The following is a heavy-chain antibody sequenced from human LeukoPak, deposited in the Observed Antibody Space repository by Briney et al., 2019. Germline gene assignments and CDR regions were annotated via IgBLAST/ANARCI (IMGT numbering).Heavy chain of an antibody. D-gene: IGHD6-19*01. CDR2: ISPYNGNT. CDR1: GYDFTSVG. Sequence: GASVKVSCKASGYDFTSVGITWVRRAPGQGLERMGWISPYNGNTRYAQKFQGRVAMTTDTSTTTAYMELRGLRFNDTAVYYCARAGSGSGWYFDYWGQGTLVTVSS. CDR3: ARAGSGSGWYFDY. V-gene: IGHV1-18*01. J-gene: IGHJ4*02.